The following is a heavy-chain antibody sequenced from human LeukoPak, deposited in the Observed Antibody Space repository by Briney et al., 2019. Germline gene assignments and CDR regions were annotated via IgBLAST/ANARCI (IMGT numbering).Heavy chain of an antibody. D-gene: IGHD6-6*01. Sequence: ASVKVSCKASGYTFTGYYMHWVRRAPGQGLEWMGWINPNSGGTNYAQKFQGRVTMTRDTSISTAYMELSRLRSDDTAVYYCARAEHSRADSYYYYYYMDVWGKGTTVTVSS. CDR1: GYTFTGYY. CDR2: INPNSGGT. J-gene: IGHJ6*03. CDR3: ARAEHSRADSYYYYYYMDV. V-gene: IGHV1-2*02.